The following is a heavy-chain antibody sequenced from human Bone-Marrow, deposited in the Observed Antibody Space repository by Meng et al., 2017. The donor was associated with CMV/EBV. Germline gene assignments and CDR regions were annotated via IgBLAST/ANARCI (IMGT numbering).Heavy chain of an antibody. J-gene: IGHJ6*02. V-gene: IGHV1-69*02. CDR2: IIPILGIA. CDR1: GGTFSSYT. D-gene: IGHD2-2*01. Sequence: SVKVSCKASGGTFSSYTISWVRQAPGQGLEWMGRIIPILGIANYAQKFQGRVTITADKSTSTAYMELSSLRSEDTAVYYCARVYCSSTSCRYNYGMDVWGQGTTVTVSS. CDR3: ARVYCSSTSCRYNYGMDV.